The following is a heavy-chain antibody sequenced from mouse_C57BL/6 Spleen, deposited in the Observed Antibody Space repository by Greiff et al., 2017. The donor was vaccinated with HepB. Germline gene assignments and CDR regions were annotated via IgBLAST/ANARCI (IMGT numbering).Heavy chain of an antibody. V-gene: IGHV5-16*01. CDR1: GFTFSDYY. Sequence: EVQLMESEGGLVQPGSSMKLSCTASGFTFSDYYMAWVRQVPEKGLEWVANINYDGSSTYYLDSLKSRFIISRDNAKNILYLQMSSLKSEDTATYYCARGGNYYGSSPSFDYWGQGTTLTVSS. CDR3: ARGGNYYGSSPSFDY. CDR2: INYDGSST. J-gene: IGHJ2*01. D-gene: IGHD1-1*01.